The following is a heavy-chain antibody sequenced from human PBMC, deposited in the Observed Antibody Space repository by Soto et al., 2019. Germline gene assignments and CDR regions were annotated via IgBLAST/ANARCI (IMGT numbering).Heavy chain of an antibody. CDR2: ISGSGGST. J-gene: IGHJ1*01. Sequence: GGSLRLSCAASGFTFSSYAMSWVRQAPGKGLEWVSAISGSGGSTYYADSVKGRFTISRDNSKNTLYLQMNSLRAEDTAVYYCAKDLGELRRGKEYFQHWGQGTLVTVSS. CDR1: GFTFSSYA. D-gene: IGHD1-26*01. CDR3: AKDLGELRRGKEYFQH. V-gene: IGHV3-23*01.